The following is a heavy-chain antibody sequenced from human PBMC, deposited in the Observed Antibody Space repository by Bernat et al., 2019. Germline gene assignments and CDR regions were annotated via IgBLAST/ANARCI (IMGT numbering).Heavy chain of an antibody. CDR1: GFTFSSYG. CDR3: ARDLVITIAVAGTGVHDAFDI. J-gene: IGHJ3*02. D-gene: IGHD6-19*01. V-gene: IGHV3-33*01. CDR2: IWYDGSNK. Sequence: QVQLVESGGGVVQPGRSLRLSCAASGFTFSSYGMHWVRQAPGKGLEWVAVIWYDGSNKYYADSVKGRFTISRDNSKNTLYLQMNSLRGEDTAVYYWARDLVITIAVAGTGVHDAFDIWGQGTRVTVSS.